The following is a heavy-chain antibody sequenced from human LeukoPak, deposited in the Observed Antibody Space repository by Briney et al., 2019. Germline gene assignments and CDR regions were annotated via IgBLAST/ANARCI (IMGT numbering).Heavy chain of an antibody. J-gene: IGHJ3*02. CDR1: GYSISSGYY. V-gene: IGHV4-38-2*01. CDR2: IYHSGST. Sequence: SETLSLTCAVSGYSISSGYYWGWIRQPPGKGLEWIGSIYHSGSTYYNPSLKSRVTISVDTSKNQFSLKLSSVTAADTAVYYCARKIITMIVVADDAFDIWGLGTMVTVSS. D-gene: IGHD3-22*01. CDR3: ARKIITMIVVADDAFDI.